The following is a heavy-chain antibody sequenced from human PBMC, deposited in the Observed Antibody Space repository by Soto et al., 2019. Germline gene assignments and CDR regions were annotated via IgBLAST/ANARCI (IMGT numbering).Heavy chain of an antibody. CDR1: GYTFTSYA. V-gene: IGHV1-3*01. CDR2: INAGNGNT. CDR3: ARDKEGGGAFDI. J-gene: IGHJ3*02. D-gene: IGHD3-16*01. Sequence: QVQLVQSGAEVKKPGASVKVSCKASGYTFTSYAMHWVHQAPGQRLEWMGWINAGNGNTKYSQKFQGRVTITRDTSASTAYMELSSLRSEDTAVYYCARDKEGGGAFDIWGQGTMVTVSS.